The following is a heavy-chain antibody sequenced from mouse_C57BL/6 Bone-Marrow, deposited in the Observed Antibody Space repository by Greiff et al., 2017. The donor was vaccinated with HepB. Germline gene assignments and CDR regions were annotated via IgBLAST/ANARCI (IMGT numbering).Heavy chain of an antibody. CDR1: GYTFTSYW. D-gene: IGHD2-3*01. CDR3: TRWDGYYCHYYGLDY. CDR2: IYPGNSDT. Sequence: EVQLQQSGTVLARPGASVKMSCKTSGYTFTSYWMHWVKQRPGQGLEWIGAIYPGNSDTSYNQKFKGKAKLTAVTSASTAYMELSSLTNEDSAVYYCTRWDGYYCHYYGLDYWGQGTSVTVSS. V-gene: IGHV1-5*01. J-gene: IGHJ4*01.